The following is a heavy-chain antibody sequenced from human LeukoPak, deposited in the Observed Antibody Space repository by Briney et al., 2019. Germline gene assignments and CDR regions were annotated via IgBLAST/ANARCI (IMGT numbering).Heavy chain of an antibody. V-gene: IGHV3-21*01. CDR1: GFTFSSYS. J-gene: IGHJ5*02. Sequence: GGSLRLSCAASGFTFSSYSMNWVRQAPGKGLEWVSSISSSSSYIYYADSVKGRFTISRDNAKNSLYLQMNSLRAEDTAVYYCARGRKYQLLNNWFDPWGQGTLVTVSS. CDR2: ISSSSSYI. D-gene: IGHD2-2*01. CDR3: ARGRKYQLLNNWFDP.